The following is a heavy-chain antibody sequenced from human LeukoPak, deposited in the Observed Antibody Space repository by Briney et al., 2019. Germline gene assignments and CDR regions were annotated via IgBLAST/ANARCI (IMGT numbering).Heavy chain of an antibody. D-gene: IGHD3-9*01. J-gene: IGHJ3*02. CDR3: ARDGDFDWLHIAFDI. Sequence: PSETLSLTCTVSGGSISSSSYYRGWIRQPPGKGLEWIGRIYTSGSTNYNPSLKSRVTMSVDTSKNQFSLKLSSATAADTAVYYCARDGDFDWLHIAFDIWGQGTMVTVSS. V-gene: IGHV4-39*07. CDR2: IYTSGST. CDR1: GGSISSSSYY.